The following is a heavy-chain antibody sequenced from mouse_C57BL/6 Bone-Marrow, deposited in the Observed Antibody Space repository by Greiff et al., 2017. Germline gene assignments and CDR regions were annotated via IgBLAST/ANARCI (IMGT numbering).Heavy chain of an antibody. Sequence: VQLQQPGAELVMPGASVKLSCKASGYTFTSYWMHWVKQRPGQGLEWIGEIDPSDSYTNYNQKFKGKSTLTVDKSSSTAYMQLSSLTSEDSAVYYCAREPDYYGSSYDYWGQGTTLTVAS. CDR2: IDPSDSYT. V-gene: IGHV1-69*01. CDR1: GYTFTSYW. D-gene: IGHD1-1*01. J-gene: IGHJ2*01. CDR3: AREPDYYGSSYDY.